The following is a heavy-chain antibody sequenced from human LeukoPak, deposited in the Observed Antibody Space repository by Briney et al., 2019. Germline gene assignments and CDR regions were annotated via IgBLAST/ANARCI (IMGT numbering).Heavy chain of an antibody. CDR2: IYYSGST. CDR3: ARLEISSISFFDY. J-gene: IGHJ4*02. Sequence: SETLSLTCTVSGGSISSGDYYWSWIRQPPGKGLEWIGYIYYSGSTYYNPSLKSRVTISVDTSKNQFSLKLSSVTAADTAVYYCARLEISSISFFDYWGQGTLVTVSS. V-gene: IGHV4-30-4*08. CDR1: GGSISSGDYY. D-gene: IGHD2-2*01.